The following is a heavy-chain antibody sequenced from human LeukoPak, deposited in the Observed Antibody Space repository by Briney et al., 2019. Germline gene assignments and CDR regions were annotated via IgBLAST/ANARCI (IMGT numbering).Heavy chain of an antibody. D-gene: IGHD3-22*01. Sequence: GGSLRLSCAASGFTVSSNYMSWVRQAPGKGLEWVSVIYSGGSTYYADSVKGRFTISRDNSKNTLYLQMNSLRAADTAVYYCAKDRPDYYDSSGSQDYWGQGTLVTVSS. CDR3: AKDRPDYYDSSGSQDY. CDR1: GFTVSSNY. CDR2: IYSGGST. J-gene: IGHJ4*02. V-gene: IGHV3-53*05.